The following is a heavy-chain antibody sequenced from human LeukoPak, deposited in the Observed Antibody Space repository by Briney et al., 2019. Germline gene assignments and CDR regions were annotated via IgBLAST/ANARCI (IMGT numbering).Heavy chain of an antibody. J-gene: IGHJ3*01. D-gene: IGHD5-24*01. CDR3: AKARGWLQIWDN. Sequence: GGSLRLSCAASGFTFSIYALSWVRQAPGKGLEWVSAISASGGSTYYADSVKGRFTISRDNSKNTLYLQMNSLRGEDTAVYYCAKARGWLQIWDNWGQGTMVTVSS. CDR1: GFTFSIYA. CDR2: ISASGGST. V-gene: IGHV3-23*01.